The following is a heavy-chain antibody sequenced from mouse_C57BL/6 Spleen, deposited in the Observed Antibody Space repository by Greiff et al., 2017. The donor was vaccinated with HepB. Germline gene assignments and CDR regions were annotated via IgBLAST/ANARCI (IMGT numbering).Heavy chain of an antibody. D-gene: IGHD1-1*01. CDR1: GYAFSSSW. CDR3: ARMNYYGSSYWYFDV. CDR2: IYPGDGDT. J-gene: IGHJ1*03. Sequence: QVQLQQSGPELVKPGASVKISCKASGYAFSSSWMNWVTQRPGKGLEWIGRIYPGDGDTNYNGKFKGKATLTADKSSSTAYMQLSSLTSEDSAVYFCARMNYYGSSYWYFDVWGTGTTVTVSS. V-gene: IGHV1-82*01.